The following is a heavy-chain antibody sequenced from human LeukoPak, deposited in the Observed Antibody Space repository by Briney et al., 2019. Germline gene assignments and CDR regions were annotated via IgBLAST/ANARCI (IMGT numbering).Heavy chain of an antibody. D-gene: IGHD3-22*01. CDR2: ISGSAGST. Sequence: GGSLRLSCAASGGFTFSNYAMNWVRQAPGKGLEWVSAISGSAGSTYYADSVKGRFTISRDNSKNTLYLQMNSLRAEDTAVYYCAARRGSGYNNWFDPWGQGTLVTVSS. CDR1: GGFTFSNYA. J-gene: IGHJ5*02. V-gene: IGHV3-23*01. CDR3: AARRGSGYNNWFDP.